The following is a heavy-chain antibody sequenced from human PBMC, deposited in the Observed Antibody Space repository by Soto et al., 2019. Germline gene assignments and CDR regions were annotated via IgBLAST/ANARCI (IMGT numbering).Heavy chain of an antibody. CDR2: ISYDGGNK. Sequence: QVQLEESGGGVVQPGRSLRLSCAASGFTFSRHTMHWVRQAPGKGLEWVASISYDGGNKYYADSVKGRFTISRDNSKNTLSVQMDSLRAEDTAVYYCARDRLRLGELSLLGYFDYWGQGTLVTVSS. J-gene: IGHJ4*02. CDR3: ARDRLRLGELSLLGYFDY. D-gene: IGHD3-16*02. V-gene: IGHV3-30*04. CDR1: GFTFSRHT.